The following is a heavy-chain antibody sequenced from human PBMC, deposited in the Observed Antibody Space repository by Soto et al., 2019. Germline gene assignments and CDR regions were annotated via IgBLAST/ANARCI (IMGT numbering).Heavy chain of an antibody. V-gene: IGHV4-4*02. D-gene: IGHD3-22*01. CDR2: VFHSGDT. Sequence: TLSLTCVVSGGSISGRNWWSWVRQAPGKGLEWIGEVFHSGDTTYSPSPRSRVSISVDKSKNQFSLNLNSVTAADTAVYYCTRLIYDSRLNYFYFDLWGQGALVTGSS. CDR1: GGSISGRNW. CDR3: TRLIYDSRLNYFYFDL. J-gene: IGHJ4*02.